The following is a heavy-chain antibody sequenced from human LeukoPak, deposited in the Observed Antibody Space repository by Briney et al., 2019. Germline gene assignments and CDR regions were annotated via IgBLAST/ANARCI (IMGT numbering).Heavy chain of an antibody. CDR3: ARDRGRETYYDFWSGYSSGGHHWFDP. J-gene: IGHJ5*02. V-gene: IGHV1-69*05. D-gene: IGHD3-3*01. CDR1: GGTFIIDA. CDR2: IIPIFGTA. Sequence: GASVRVSSKASGGTFIIDAIRGGRQAPGEGGERMGGIIPIFGTANYTQKFQGRVTITTDESTSTAYMELSSLRSEDTAVYYCARDRGRETYYDFWSGYSSGGHHWFDPWGQGTLVTVSS.